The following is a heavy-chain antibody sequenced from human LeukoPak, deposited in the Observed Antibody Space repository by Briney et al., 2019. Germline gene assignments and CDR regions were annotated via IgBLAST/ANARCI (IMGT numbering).Heavy chain of an antibody. CDR1: GLTFSSYS. J-gene: IGHJ4*02. CDR2: ISSSSSYI. V-gene: IGHV3-21*01. CDR3: ARKGSSWYFDY. Sequence: PGGSLRLSCAASGLTFSSYSMNWVRQAPGKGLEWVSSISSSSSYIYYADSVKGRFTISRDNAKNSLYLQMNSLRAEDTAVYYCARKGSSWYFDYWGQGTLVTVSS. D-gene: IGHD6-13*01.